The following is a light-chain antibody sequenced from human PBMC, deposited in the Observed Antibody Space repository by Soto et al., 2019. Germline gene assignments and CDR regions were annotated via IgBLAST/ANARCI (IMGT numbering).Light chain of an antibody. V-gene: IGKV3-15*01. CDR3: QHYNDWPPAFT. CDR2: GAS. CDR1: QSLSRN. Sequence: EILMTQSAASLSVSPGERATLSSRASQSLSRNLAWYQQKPGQAPRPLIYGASTRASGIPARFSGSGSGTEFTLTISSLQSEDFALYYCQHYNDWPPAFTFGPGTKVDL. J-gene: IGKJ3*01.